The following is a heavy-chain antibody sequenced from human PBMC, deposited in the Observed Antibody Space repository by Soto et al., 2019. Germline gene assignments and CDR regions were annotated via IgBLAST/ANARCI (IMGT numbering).Heavy chain of an antibody. D-gene: IGHD3-10*01. CDR1: GGSISSGGYY. Sequence: QVQLQESGPGLVKPSQTLSLTCTVSGGSISSGGYYWSWIRQHPGKGLEWIGYIYYSGSTYYNPSLKSRVTISVDTSKHQFSLKLSSVTAADTAVYYCTLYYYGSGSYKDYWGQGTLVTVSS. V-gene: IGHV4-31*03. J-gene: IGHJ4*02. CDR3: TLYYYGSGSYKDY. CDR2: IYYSGST.